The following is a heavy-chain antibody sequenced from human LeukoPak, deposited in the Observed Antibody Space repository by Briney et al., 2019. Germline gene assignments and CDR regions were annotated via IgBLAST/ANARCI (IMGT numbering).Heavy chain of an antibody. CDR3: AKDVAGGTRPSDY. Sequence: PGGSLRLSCAASGFTFSSYATSWVRQAPGKGLEWVSAISGSGGSTYYADSVKGRFTISRDNSKNTLYLQMNSLRAEDTAVYYCAKDVAGGTRPSDYWGQGTLVTVSS. CDR2: ISGSGGST. V-gene: IGHV3-23*01. D-gene: IGHD1-1*01. J-gene: IGHJ4*02. CDR1: GFTFSSYA.